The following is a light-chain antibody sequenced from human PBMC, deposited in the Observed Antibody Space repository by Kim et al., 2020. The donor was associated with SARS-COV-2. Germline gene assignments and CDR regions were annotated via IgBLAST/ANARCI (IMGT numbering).Light chain of an antibody. Sequence: DIQMTQSPFSLSASVGDRVTITCRASQSISSYLNWYQQKPGKAPKLLIYAASSLQSGVPSRFSGSGSGTDFTLTISSLQPEDFATYYCQQSYSTRLTFGGGTKVDIK. CDR2: AAS. J-gene: IGKJ4*01. CDR1: QSISSY. V-gene: IGKV1-39*01. CDR3: QQSYSTRLT.